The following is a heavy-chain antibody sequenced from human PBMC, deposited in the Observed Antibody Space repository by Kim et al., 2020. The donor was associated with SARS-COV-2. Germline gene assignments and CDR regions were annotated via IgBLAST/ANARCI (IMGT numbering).Heavy chain of an antibody. V-gene: IGHV4-59*12. CDR2: SADSRST. CDR3: ARDRGKSPKEELRKNYY. J-gene: IGHJ6*01. Sequence: SETLSLTCSVSGASIRSYYWTWIRQPPGKGLEWIGNSADSRSTNYNPSLKSRVTISLDKSKNQFSLELTSVTAADTAVYFCARDRGKSPKEELRKNYY. D-gene: IGHD1-7*01. CDR1: GASIRSYY.